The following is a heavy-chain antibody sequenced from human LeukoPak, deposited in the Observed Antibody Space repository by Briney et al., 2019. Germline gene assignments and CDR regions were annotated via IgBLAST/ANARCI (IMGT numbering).Heavy chain of an antibody. CDR1: GFTFGSYD. CDR2: MNWNGGST. D-gene: IGHD2-15*01. V-gene: IGHV3-20*04. Sequence: GGSLRLSCTASGFTFGSYDRSWVRQAPGKGLEWVSGMNWNGGSTGYADSVKGRFTISRDNAKNSLYLQMNSLRAEDTALYYCARGGYCSCGRLSQHSLSIGGQGTMVTVSS. CDR3: ARGGYCSCGRLSQHSLSI. J-gene: IGHJ3*02.